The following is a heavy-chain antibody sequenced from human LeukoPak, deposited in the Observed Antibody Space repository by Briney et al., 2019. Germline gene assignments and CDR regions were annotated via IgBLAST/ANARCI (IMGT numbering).Heavy chain of an antibody. CDR1: GYMFALYW. V-gene: IGHV5-51*01. Sequence: ESLKISCQASGYMFALYWIGWVRQRPGKGLEWMGVIYPGDSTFMHSATLQGQVTMSVAKSINTAYLQWSSLKASDTAMYYCAKLSGGSWADTEYIHHWGQGTLVTVSS. CDR3: AKLSGGSWADTEYIHH. CDR2: IYPGDSTF. D-gene: IGHD2-15*01. J-gene: IGHJ1*01.